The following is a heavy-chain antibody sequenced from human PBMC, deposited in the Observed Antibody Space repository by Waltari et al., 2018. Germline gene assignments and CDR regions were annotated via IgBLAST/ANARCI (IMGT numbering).Heavy chain of an antibody. CDR1: GYSISSGYY. V-gene: IGHV4-38-2*01. J-gene: IGHJ5*02. Sequence: QVQLQESGPGLVKPSETLSLTCAVSGYSISSGYYWGWIRQPPGKGLEWIGSIYHSGGTYYNPSLKSRVTISVSTSKNQFSLKLSSVTAADTAVYYCASPTSRWEPNGWFDPWGQGTLVTVSS. CDR3: ASPTSRWEPNGWFDP. CDR2: IYHSGGT. D-gene: IGHD1-26*01.